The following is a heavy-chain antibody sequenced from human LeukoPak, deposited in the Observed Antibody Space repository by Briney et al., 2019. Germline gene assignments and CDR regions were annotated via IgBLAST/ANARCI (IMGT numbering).Heavy chain of an antibody. CDR2: IYPGDSDT. J-gene: IGHJ5*02. V-gene: IGHV5-51*01. CDR3: ARSDRSQWLVQGNWFDP. Sequence: GESLKISCKGSGYSFTSYWIGWVRQMPGKGLEWMGIIYPGDSDTRYSPSFQGQVTISAEKSISTAYLQWSSLKASDTAMYYCARSDRSQWLVQGNWFDPWGQGTLVTVSS. D-gene: IGHD6-19*01. CDR1: GYSFTSYW.